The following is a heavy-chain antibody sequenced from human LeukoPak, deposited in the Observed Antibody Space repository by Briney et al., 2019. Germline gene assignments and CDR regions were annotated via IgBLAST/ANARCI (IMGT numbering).Heavy chain of an antibody. Sequence: GGSLRLSCAASGFTFSSYAMSWVRQAPGKGLEWVSAISGSGGSTYHADSVKGRFTISRDNSKNTLYPQMNSLRAEDTAVYYCASSRAVVQGVTSPFDYWGQGTLVTVSS. V-gene: IGHV3-23*01. D-gene: IGHD3-10*01. J-gene: IGHJ4*02. CDR3: ASSRAVVQGVTSPFDY. CDR2: ISGSGGST. CDR1: GFTFSSYA.